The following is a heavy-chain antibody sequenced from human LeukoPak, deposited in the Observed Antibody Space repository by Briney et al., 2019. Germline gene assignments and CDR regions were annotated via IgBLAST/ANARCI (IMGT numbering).Heavy chain of an antibody. Sequence: GASVKGSCKASGYTFTGYYMHWVRQAPGQGREWMGLINPNSGGTNYAQKFQGRVTMTRDTSISTAYMELSRLRSDDTAAYYCARDLLRVFGVVSQNWFDPWGQGTLVTVSS. D-gene: IGHD3-3*01. J-gene: IGHJ5*02. CDR3: ARDLLRVFGVVSQNWFDP. CDR2: INPNSGGT. CDR1: GYTFTGYY. V-gene: IGHV1-2*02.